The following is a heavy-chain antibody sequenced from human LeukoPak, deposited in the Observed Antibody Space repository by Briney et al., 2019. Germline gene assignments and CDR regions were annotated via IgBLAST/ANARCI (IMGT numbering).Heavy chain of an antibody. Sequence: GGSLRLSCAASGFTFSTYAMSWVRQAPGKGLEWVSHFGGSGGTIFYADSVRGRFTISRDNSKNTLYLQMNSLRAEDTAVYYCAKSDCGGDCHLLDYWGQGTLVTVFS. V-gene: IGHV3-23*01. CDR3: AKSDCGGDCHLLDY. D-gene: IGHD2-21*02. J-gene: IGHJ4*02. CDR1: GFTFSTYA. CDR2: FGGSGGTI.